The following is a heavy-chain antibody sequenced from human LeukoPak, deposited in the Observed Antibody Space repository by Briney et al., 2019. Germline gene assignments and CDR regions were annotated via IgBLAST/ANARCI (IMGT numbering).Heavy chain of an antibody. CDR3: AKMQGYFDY. Sequence: GGSLRLSCEASGLTFSSYGMSWVRQAPGKGLQWVSAITGGGGTTYYADSVKGRFTISRDNSKSMLYLQMNSLRAEDTAVYYCAKMQGYFDYWGQGTLVPVSS. CDR1: GLTFSSYG. CDR2: ITGGGGTT. V-gene: IGHV3-23*01. J-gene: IGHJ4*02.